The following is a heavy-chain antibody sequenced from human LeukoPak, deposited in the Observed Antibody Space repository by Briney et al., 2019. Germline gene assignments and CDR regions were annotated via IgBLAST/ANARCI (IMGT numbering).Heavy chain of an antibody. CDR1: GYSFTNYW. J-gene: IGHJ1*01. CDR3: TFSSGSFGLGWFQH. V-gene: IGHV5-51*01. D-gene: IGHD3-22*01. Sequence: GESLKISCKGSGYSFTNYWVGWVRQMPGKGLEWMGIIYPGDSDTRYSPSFQGQVTISADKSISTAYLQWSSLKASDTAMYYCTFSSGSFGLGWFQHWGQGTLVTVSS. CDR2: IYPGDSDT.